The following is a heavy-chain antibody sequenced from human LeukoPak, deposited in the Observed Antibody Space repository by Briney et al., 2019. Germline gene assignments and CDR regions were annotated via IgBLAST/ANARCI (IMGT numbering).Heavy chain of an antibody. Sequence: GGSLRLSCAASGFTFSSYSMNWVRQAPGKGLEWVSSISSSSSSYIYYADSVKGRFTISRDNAKNSLYLQMNSLRAEDTAVYYCARVYSSGWNDAFDIWGQGTMVTVSS. CDR2: ISSSSSSYI. CDR1: GFTFSSYS. CDR3: ARVYSSGWNDAFDI. J-gene: IGHJ3*02. V-gene: IGHV3-21*01. D-gene: IGHD6-19*01.